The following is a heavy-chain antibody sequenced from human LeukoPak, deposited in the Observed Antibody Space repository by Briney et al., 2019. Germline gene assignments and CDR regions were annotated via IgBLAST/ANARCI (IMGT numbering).Heavy chain of an antibody. CDR2: IYYSGST. CDR1: GGSISSGGYY. CDR3: ARQVYGSDALEI. V-gene: IGHV4-39*01. J-gene: IGHJ3*02. Sequence: SETLSLTCTVSGGSISSGGYYWGWIRRPPGKGLEWIGSIYYSGSTYYNPSLKSRVTISVDTSKNRFSLKLSSVTAADTAVYYCARQVYGSDALEIWGQGTMVTVSS. D-gene: IGHD3-10*01.